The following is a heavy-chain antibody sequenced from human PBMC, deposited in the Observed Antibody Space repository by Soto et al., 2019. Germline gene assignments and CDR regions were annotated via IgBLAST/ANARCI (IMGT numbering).Heavy chain of an antibody. Sequence: QVQLVQSGAEVKKPGASVKVSCKASGYIFTDYYIHWVRQAPGQGLEWMGWINPNSDDTRYAQKFRGRVTVTMDTSISTAYMDLSRLTSDDTAGYYCARDSAAGAGIGWDYWGQGTLVTVSS. CDR2: INPNSDDT. D-gene: IGHD6-13*01. CDR1: GYIFTDYY. CDR3: ARDSAAGAGIGWDY. V-gene: IGHV1-2*02. J-gene: IGHJ4*01.